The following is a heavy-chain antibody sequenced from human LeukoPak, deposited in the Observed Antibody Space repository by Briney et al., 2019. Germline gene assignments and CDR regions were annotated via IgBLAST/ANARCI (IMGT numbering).Heavy chain of an antibody. D-gene: IGHD6-13*01. CDR3: VRDGDTTSWNFDY. V-gene: IGHV3-30*02. CDR2: IVFDGSHK. Sequence: GGSLRLSCAASGFTFNSYGIHWVRQAPGKGLEWVTFIVFDGSHKFYADSVKGRFSISRDNSKNTVYLQMNSLRVEDSAMYYCVRDGDTTSWNFDYWGQGTLVTVSS. CDR1: GFTFNSYG. J-gene: IGHJ4*02.